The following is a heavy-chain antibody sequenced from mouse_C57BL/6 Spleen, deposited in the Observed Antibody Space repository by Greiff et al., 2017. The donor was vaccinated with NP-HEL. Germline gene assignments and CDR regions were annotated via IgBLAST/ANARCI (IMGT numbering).Heavy chain of an antibody. D-gene: IGHD2-3*01. Sequence: VQLQQSGAELVMPGASVKLSCKASGYTFTSYWMHWVKQRPGQGLEWIGEIDPSDSYTNYNQKFKGKSTLTVDKSYSTAYMQLSSLTSEDSAVYDCASRGDGPGWFAYWGQGTLVTVSA. CDR2: IDPSDSYT. J-gene: IGHJ3*01. V-gene: IGHV1-69*01. CDR1: GYTFTSYW. CDR3: ASRGDGPGWFAY.